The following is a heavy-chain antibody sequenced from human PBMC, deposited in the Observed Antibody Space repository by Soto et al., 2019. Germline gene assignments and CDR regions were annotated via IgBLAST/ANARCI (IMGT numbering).Heavy chain of an antibody. V-gene: IGHV3-48*03. CDR2: ISSSGSTI. CDR1: GFTFSSYE. Sequence: GGSLRLSCAASGFTFSSYEMNWVRQAPGKGLEWVSYISSSGSTIYYADSVKGRFTISRDNAKNSLYLQMNSLRAEDTAVYYCARRGCSSTSCYRNSYYGMDVWGQGTLVTVSS. CDR3: ARRGCSSTSCYRNSYYGMDV. D-gene: IGHD2-2*01. J-gene: IGHJ6*02.